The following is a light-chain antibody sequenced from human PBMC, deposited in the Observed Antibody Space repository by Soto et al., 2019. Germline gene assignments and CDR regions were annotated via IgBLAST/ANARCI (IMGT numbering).Light chain of an antibody. CDR2: WAS. V-gene: IGKV4-1*01. Sequence: DIVMTQSPDSLAVSLCERATINCKSSQSVLYSSNNKNYLAWYQQKPGQPPKLLIYWASTRESGVPDRFSGSGSGTDFTLTISSLEPEDFAVYYCQQYGSSGTFGQGTMVDVK. CDR3: QQYGSSGT. CDR1: QSVLYSSNNKNY. J-gene: IGKJ1*01.